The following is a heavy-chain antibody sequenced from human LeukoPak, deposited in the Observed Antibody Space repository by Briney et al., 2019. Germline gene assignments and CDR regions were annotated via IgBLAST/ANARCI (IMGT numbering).Heavy chain of an antibody. Sequence: ASVKVSCKASGYTFTGYYMHWVRQAPGQGLEWMGWINPNRAGTNYAQKFQGRVTMTRDTSISTAYMELSRLRSDDTAVYYCERSLSALGVLSQNWGQGTLVSVSS. D-gene: IGHD3-16*02. CDR3: ERSLSALGVLSQN. CDR2: INPNRAGT. J-gene: IGHJ4*02. V-gene: IGHV1-2*02. CDR1: GYTFTGYY.